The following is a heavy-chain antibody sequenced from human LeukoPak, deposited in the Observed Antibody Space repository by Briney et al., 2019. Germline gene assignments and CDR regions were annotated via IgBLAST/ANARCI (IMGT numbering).Heavy chain of an antibody. CDR2: IYYTGST. CDR3: ARITDGRGGDWYFDL. V-gene: IGHV4-61*01. J-gene: IGHJ2*01. D-gene: IGHD3-16*01. Sequence: PSETLSLTCTVSGGSISSGSYYWSWIRQPPGKGLEWIGFIYYTGSTSYTPSLKSRVTISLDKSKNQFSLQLTSVTAADTATYYCARITDGRGGDWYFDLWGRGTLVTVSS. CDR1: GGSISSGSYY.